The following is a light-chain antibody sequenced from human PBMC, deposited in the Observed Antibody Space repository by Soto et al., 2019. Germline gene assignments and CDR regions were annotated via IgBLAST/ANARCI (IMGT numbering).Light chain of an antibody. CDR3: QQYMSSVT. J-gene: IGKJ1*01. CDR2: GAS. Sequence: EIVLTQSPGSLSLSPGQRATLSCRASQSVDTTFFAWYQKKPGQAPRLLIYGASKRDTGIPDRFSGSGSGTDYTRIISRREPEDFAVYDCQQYMSSVTFGQGTKVEL. V-gene: IGKV3-20*01. CDR1: QSVDTTF.